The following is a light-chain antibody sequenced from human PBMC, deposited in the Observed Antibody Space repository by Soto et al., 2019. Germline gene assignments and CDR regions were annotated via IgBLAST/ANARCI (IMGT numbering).Light chain of an antibody. J-gene: IGLJ1*01. V-gene: IGLV2-14*01. CDR3: SSYTSSSTRV. CDR1: RSDIGAYTY. CDR2: DVG. Sequence: QCVLTRPASVSGSAVEAITISCTGTRSDIGAYTYVSWYQQRPGKAPELIIYDVGNRPSGVSNRFSGSKSGNTASLTISGLQAEDEADYYCSSYTSSSTRVFGTGTKVTVL.